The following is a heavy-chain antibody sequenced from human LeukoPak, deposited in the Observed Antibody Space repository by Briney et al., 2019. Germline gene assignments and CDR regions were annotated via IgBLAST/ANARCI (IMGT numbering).Heavy chain of an antibody. V-gene: IGHV4-59*01. J-gene: IGHJ4*02. D-gene: IGHD1-1*01. CDR1: GGSISSYY. CDR3: ARGRYSEIDY. CDR2: IYYSGST. Sequence: KPSETLSLTYTVSGGSISSYYWSWIRQPPGKGLEWIGYIYYSGSTNYNPSLKSRVTISVDTSKNQFSLKLSSVTAADTAVYYCARGRYSEIDYWGQGTLVTVSS.